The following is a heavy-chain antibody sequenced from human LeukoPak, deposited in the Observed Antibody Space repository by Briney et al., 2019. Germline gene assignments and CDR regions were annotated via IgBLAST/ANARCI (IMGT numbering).Heavy chain of an antibody. CDR1: GFTFSSYG. CDR2: ISYDGGNK. V-gene: IGHV3-30*18. D-gene: IGHD5-18*01. Sequence: PGGSLRLSCAASGFTFSSYGMHWVRQAPGKGLEWVAVISYDGGNKYYADSVKGRVTISRDNSKNTLYLQMNSLRAEDTAVYYCAKDFLLMVMVDWFDYWGQGTLVTVSS. CDR3: AKDFLLMVMVDWFDY. J-gene: IGHJ4*02.